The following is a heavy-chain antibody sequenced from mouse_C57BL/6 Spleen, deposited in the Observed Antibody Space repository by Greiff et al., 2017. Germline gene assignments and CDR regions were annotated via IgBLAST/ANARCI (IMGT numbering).Heavy chain of an antibody. CDR2: IYPGDGDT. J-gene: IGHJ2*01. Sequence: QVQLKQSGPELVKPGASVKISCKASGYAFSSSCMNWVKQRPGKGLEWLGRIYPGDGDTNYNGKFKGKATLTADTYSSTAYMQRSSLTSEDSAVYFCARWGGNGFYFDYWGQGTTLTVSS. CDR1: GYAFSSSC. D-gene: IGHD2-1*01. V-gene: IGHV1-82*01. CDR3: ARWGGNGFYFDY.